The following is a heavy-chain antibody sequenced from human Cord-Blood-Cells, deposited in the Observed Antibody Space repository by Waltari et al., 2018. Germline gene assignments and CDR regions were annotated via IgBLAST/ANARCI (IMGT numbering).Heavy chain of an antibody. CDR3: ARGNVLRFLEWLLPLDY. CDR2: IYYSGST. J-gene: IGHJ4*02. Sequence: QLQLQESGPGLVKPSETLSLTCTVSGGSISSSSYYWGWLRQPPGKGLEWIGSIYYSGSTYYNPSLKSRVTISVDTSKNQFSLKLSSVTAADTAVYYCARGNVLRFLEWLLPLDYWGQGTLVTVSS. V-gene: IGHV4-39*01. D-gene: IGHD3-3*01. CDR1: GGSISSSSYY.